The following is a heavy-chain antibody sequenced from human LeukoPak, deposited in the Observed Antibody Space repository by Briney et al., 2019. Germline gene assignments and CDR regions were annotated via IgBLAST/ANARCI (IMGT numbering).Heavy chain of an antibody. Sequence: GASVKVSCKASGGTFSSYAISWVRQAPGQGLEWVGGIIPIFGTANYAQKFQGRVTITADESTSTAYMELSSLRSEDTAVYYCARAGPGYSSGWSFYYMDVWGKGTTVTVSS. J-gene: IGHJ6*03. V-gene: IGHV1-69*13. D-gene: IGHD6-19*01. CDR1: GGTFSSYA. CDR3: ARAGPGYSSGWSFYYMDV. CDR2: IIPIFGTA.